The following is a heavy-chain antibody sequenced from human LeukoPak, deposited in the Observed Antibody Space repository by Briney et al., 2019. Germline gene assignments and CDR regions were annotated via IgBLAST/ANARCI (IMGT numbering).Heavy chain of an antibody. CDR3: ANLIAVAGTENAFDI. CDR2: ISGSGGST. CDR1: GFTFSSYA. Sequence: PGVSLRLSCAASGFTFSSYAMSWVRQAPGKGVEWVSAISGSGGSTYYADSVKGRFTISRDNSKNTLYLQMNSLRAEDTAVYYCANLIAVAGTENAFDIWGQGTMVTVSS. D-gene: IGHD6-19*01. J-gene: IGHJ3*02. V-gene: IGHV3-23*01.